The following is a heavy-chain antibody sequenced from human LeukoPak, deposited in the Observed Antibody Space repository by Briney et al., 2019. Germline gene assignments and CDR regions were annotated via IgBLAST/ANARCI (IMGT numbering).Heavy chain of an antibody. J-gene: IGHJ4*02. V-gene: IGHV3-30-3*01. CDR2: ISYDGSNK. Sequence: GGSLRLSCAASGSTFSSYAMHWVRQAPGKGLEWVAVISYDGSNKYYADSVKGRFTISRDNSKNTLYLQMNSLRAEDTAVYYCAPKFDYWGQGTLVTVSS. CDR1: GSTFSSYA. CDR3: APKFDY.